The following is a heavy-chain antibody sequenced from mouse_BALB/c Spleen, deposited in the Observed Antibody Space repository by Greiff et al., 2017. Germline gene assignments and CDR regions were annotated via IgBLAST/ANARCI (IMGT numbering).Heavy chain of an antibody. CDR2: ISSGSSTI. V-gene: IGHV5-17*02. CDR3: ARSYYGSSWFAY. D-gene: IGHD1-1*01. Sequence: EVQLVESGGGLVQPGGSRKLSCAASGFTFSSFGMHWVRQAPEKGLEWVAYISSGSSTIYYADTVKGRFTISRDNPKNTLFLQMTSLRSEDTAMYYCARSYYGSSWFAYWGQGTLVTVSA. CDR1: GFTFSSFG. J-gene: IGHJ3*01.